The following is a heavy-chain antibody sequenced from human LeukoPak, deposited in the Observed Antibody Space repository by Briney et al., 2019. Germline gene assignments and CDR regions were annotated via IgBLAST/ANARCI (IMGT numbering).Heavy chain of an antibody. D-gene: IGHD2-15*01. CDR2: ISSGSSAI. V-gene: IGHV3-48*01. J-gene: IGHJ4*02. CDR1: EFTFSSYS. Sequence: GGSLRLSCAASEFTFSSYSMNWVRQAPGKGLEWVSYISSGSSAIYYADSVKGRFTFSRDNAKKSLYLQMNSLRAEDTAVYYCARGFCSGGSCRNFDYWGQGILVTVSS. CDR3: ARGFCSGGSCRNFDY.